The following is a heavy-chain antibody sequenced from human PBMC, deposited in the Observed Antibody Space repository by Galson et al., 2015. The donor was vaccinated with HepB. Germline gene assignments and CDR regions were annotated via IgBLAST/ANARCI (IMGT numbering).Heavy chain of an antibody. V-gene: IGHV3-48*01. CDR2: ISSSSSTI. CDR3: AKGRLWVTGGAYRDAFDI. Sequence: SLRLSCAASGFTFSSYSMHWVRQAPGKGLEWVSYISSSSSTIYYADSVKGRFTISRDNSKNSLYLQMNSLRGEDTAVYYCAKGRLWVTGGAYRDAFDIWGQGTMVTVSS. J-gene: IGHJ3*02. CDR1: GFTFSSYS. D-gene: IGHD1-14*01.